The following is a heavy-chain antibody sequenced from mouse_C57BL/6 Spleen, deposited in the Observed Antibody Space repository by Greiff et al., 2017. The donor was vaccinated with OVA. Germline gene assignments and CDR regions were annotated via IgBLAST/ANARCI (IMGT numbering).Heavy chain of an antibody. CDR2: ISYSGST. J-gene: IGHJ3*01. Sequence: EVQLVESGPGMVKPSQSLSLTCTVTGYSITSGYDWHWIRHFPGNKLEWMGYISYSGSTNYNPSLKSRISITHDTSKNHFFLKLNSVTTEDTATYYCARDGYYGSFAYWGQGTLVTVSA. D-gene: IGHD1-1*01. CDR3: ARDGYYGSFAY. V-gene: IGHV3-1*01. CDR1: GYSITSGYD.